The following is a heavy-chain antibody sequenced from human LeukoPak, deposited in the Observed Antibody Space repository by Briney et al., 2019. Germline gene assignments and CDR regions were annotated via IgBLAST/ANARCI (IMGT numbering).Heavy chain of an antibody. J-gene: IGHJ5*01. CDR1: GGSIRSSYYY. D-gene: IGHD1-26*01. Sequence: PSETLSLTCTVSGGSIRSSYYYWGWIRQPPGKGLEWIGSIYDSGSTYYNPSLKSRVTISVDTSKNQFSLKLNSVTAADTAVYYCARLVGASWFDSWGQGTLVTVSS. V-gene: IGHV4-39*01. CDR2: IYDSGST. CDR3: ARLVGASWFDS.